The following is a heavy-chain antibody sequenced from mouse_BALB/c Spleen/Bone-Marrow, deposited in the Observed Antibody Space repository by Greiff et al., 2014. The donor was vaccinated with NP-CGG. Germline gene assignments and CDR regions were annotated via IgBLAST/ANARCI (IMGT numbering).Heavy chain of an antibody. D-gene: IGHD2-3*01. V-gene: IGHV1-69*02. Sequence: VQLQQSGAELVKPGPPVKLSCKASGYTFTSYWMTWVKQRPGRGLEWIGRIDPSDSETHYNQEFKDKATLTVDKSSSTAYIQLSSLTSEDSAVYYCARAFGDGYCYAMDYWGQGTSVTVSS. CDR1: GYTFTSYW. CDR2: IDPSDSET. J-gene: IGHJ4*01. CDR3: ARAFGDGYCYAMDY.